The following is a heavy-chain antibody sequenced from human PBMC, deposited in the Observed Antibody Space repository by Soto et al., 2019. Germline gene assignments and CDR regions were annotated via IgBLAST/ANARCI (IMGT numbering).Heavy chain of an antibody. V-gene: IGHV3-33*01. CDR2: IWYDGSNK. Sequence: HPGGSLRLSCAASGFTFSSYGMHRVRQAPGKGLEWVAVIWYDGSNKYCADSVKGRFTISRDNSKNTLYLQVNSLRAEDTAVYYCARAMDTAMTSKDNWFDPWGQGTLVTVSS. CDR1: GFTFSSYG. CDR3: ARAMDTAMTSKDNWFDP. D-gene: IGHD5-18*01. J-gene: IGHJ5*02.